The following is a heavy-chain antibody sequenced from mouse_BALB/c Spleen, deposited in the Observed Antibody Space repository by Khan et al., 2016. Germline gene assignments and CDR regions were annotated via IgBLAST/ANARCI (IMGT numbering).Heavy chain of an antibody. V-gene: IGHV3-2*02. Sequence: EVQLQESGPGLVKPSQSLSLTCTVTGYSITSDYAWNWIRQFPGNKLEWMGYISYSGSTRYYPSLNSRISLTRDTSKNPFFLQLNSVTTEDTATYYCARTPTAYYAMDYWGQGTSVTVSS. J-gene: IGHJ4*01. D-gene: IGHD1-2*01. CDR1: GYSITSDYA. CDR2: ISYSGST. CDR3: ARTPTAYYAMDY.